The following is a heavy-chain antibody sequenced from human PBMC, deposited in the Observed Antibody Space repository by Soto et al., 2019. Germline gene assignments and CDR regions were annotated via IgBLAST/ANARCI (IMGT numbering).Heavy chain of an antibody. CDR1: GCTVTGHY. Sequence: ASVKVCCKASGCTVTGHYMHWVRQAPGQGLEWMGWINPNSGGTNYAQKFQGRVTMTRDTSISTAYMELSRLRSDDTAVYYCARGYCSSTSCRKSWFAPWGQGTLVTVSS. J-gene: IGHJ5*02. CDR2: INPNSGGT. CDR3: ARGYCSSTSCRKSWFAP. D-gene: IGHD2-2*01. V-gene: IGHV1-2*02.